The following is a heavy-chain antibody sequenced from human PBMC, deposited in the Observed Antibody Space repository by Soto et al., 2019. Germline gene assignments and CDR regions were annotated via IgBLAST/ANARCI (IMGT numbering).Heavy chain of an antibody. CDR1: GGTFSSYA. D-gene: IGHD2-15*01. J-gene: IGHJ6*02. CDR3: ASMGYCSGGSCYSHYYYYGMDV. V-gene: IGHV1-69*12. CDR2: IIPIFGTA. Sequence: QVQLVQSGAEVKKPGSSVKVSCKASGGTFSSYAISWVRQAPGQGLEWMGGIIPIFGTANYAQKFQGRVTITADESTSTGYMELSSLRSEDTAVYYCASMGYCSGGSCYSHYYYYGMDVWGQGTTVTVSS.